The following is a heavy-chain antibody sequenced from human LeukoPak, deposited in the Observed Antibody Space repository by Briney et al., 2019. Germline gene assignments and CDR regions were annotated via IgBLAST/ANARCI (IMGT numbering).Heavy chain of an antibody. D-gene: IGHD2-8*02. V-gene: IGHV3-7*01. CDR2: INRDGSGK. Sequence: GGSLRLSCAASGFTFSSYAMTWVRQVPGKGLEWVANINRDGSGKYYLPSVRGRFTISKDDAKDSLYLQMDSLRPEDTAIYYCARVEYTGNGNLYWGRGTLVTVSS. CDR1: GFTFSSYA. J-gene: IGHJ4*02. CDR3: ARVEYTGNGNLY.